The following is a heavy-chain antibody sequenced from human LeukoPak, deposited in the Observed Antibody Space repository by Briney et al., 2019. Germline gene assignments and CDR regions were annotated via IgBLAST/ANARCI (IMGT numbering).Heavy chain of an antibody. D-gene: IGHD6-19*01. V-gene: IGHV1-2*06. J-gene: IGHJ6*02. CDR1: GYTFTGYY. CDR2: INPNSGGT. Sequence: GASVKVSCKASGYTFTGYYMHWVRQAPGQGLEWMGRINPNSGGTNYAQKFQGRVTMTRDTSISTAYMELSRLRSDDTAVYYCARGAVGEGGYYYYGMDVWGLGTTVTVSS. CDR3: ARGAVGEGGYYYYGMDV.